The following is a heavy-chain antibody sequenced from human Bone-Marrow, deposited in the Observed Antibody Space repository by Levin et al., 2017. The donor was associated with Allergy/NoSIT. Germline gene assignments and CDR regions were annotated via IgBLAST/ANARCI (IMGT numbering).Heavy chain of an antibody. D-gene: IGHD2-2*02. CDR2: INHSGST. V-gene: IGHV4-34*01. CDR3: ARGRYCSSTSCYIDAFDI. Sequence: SETLSLTCAVYGGSFSGYYWSWIRQPPGKGLEWIGEINHSGSTNYNPSLKSRGTISVDTSKNQFSLKLSSVTAADTAVYYCARGRYCSSTSCYIDAFDIWGQGTMVTVSS. J-gene: IGHJ3*02. CDR1: GGSFSGYY.